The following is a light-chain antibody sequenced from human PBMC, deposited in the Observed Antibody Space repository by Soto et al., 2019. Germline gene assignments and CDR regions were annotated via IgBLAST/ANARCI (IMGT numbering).Light chain of an antibody. CDR2: EVT. CDR1: SSDVGGYNY. V-gene: IGLV2-14*01. J-gene: IGLJ2*01. Sequence: QYALTQPASVSGSPGQSITISCTGTSSDVGGYNYVSWYQQHPGKAPKLMIYEVTNRPSGVSNRFSASKSGNTASLTISGLQAEDEADYYCNSYTTSSTLVFGGGTKLTVL. CDR3: NSYTTSSTLV.